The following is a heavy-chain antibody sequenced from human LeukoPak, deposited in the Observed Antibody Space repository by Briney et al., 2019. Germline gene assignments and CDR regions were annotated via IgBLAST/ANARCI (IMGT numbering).Heavy chain of an antibody. Sequence: GGSLRLSCAASGFTFSSYSMNWVRQAPGKGLEWVSYISSSSSTIYYADSVKGRFTISRDNAKNSLYLQMNSLRAEDTAVYYCARGKIGGMDVWGQGTTVTVSS. CDR2: ISSSSSTI. CDR3: ARGKIGGMDV. D-gene: IGHD3-10*01. J-gene: IGHJ6*02. CDR1: GFTFSSYS. V-gene: IGHV3-48*01.